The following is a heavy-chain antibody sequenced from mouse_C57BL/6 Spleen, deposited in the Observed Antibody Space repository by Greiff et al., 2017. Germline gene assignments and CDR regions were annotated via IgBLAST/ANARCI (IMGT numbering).Heavy chain of an antibody. CDR1: GYTFTTYP. CDR2: IHPYNNDT. D-gene: IGHD2-3*01. V-gene: IGHV1-47*01. Sequence: QVQLQQSGAELVKPGSSVKMSCKASGYTFTTYPIAWMKQNHVQSLEWIGNIHPYNNDTKYNEKFKGKATLTVDKSSSTVYLELSRLTSDDSAVYYCARRRDGYWVYALDYWGQGTSLTVSS. J-gene: IGHJ4*01. CDR3: ARRRDGYWVYALDY.